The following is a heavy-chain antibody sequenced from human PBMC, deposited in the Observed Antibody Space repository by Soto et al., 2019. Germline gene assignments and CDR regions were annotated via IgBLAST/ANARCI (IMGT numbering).Heavy chain of an antibody. D-gene: IGHD5-18*01. CDR1: GYTFTDYT. Sequence: QVHLVQSGAEVKMPGASVKVSCKTSGYTFTDYTMNWVRQAPVQRLDWMGWINTHNGNTQYSPRFDSRVTMTTDPSTNTAYMELKGLRSDDTAVYYCARTDTWAYWCQGTLVTVSS. J-gene: IGHJ4*02. CDR2: INTHNGNT. CDR3: ARTDTWAY. V-gene: IGHV1-18*04.